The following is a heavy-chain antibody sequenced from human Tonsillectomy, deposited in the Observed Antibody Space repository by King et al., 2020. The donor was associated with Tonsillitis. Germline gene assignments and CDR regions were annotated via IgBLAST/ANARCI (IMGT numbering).Heavy chain of an antibody. Sequence: VQLVESGAEVKKPGASVKVSCKASGYTFTSYDINWVRQATGQGLEWMGWMNPNSGNTGYAQKFQGRVTMTRYTSISTAYMGLRSLRSEDTAVYYCARGARITIFGGRGALSGIDLWGQGTTVPVSS. CDR3: ARGARITIFGGRGALSGIDL. CDR2: MNPNSGNT. J-gene: IGHJ6*02. V-gene: IGHV1-8*01. D-gene: IGHD3-3*01. CDR1: GYTFTSYD.